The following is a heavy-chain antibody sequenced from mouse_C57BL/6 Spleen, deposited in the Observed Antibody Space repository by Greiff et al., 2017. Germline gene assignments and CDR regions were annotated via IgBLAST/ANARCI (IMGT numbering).Heavy chain of an antibody. CDR2: IDPSDSYT. CDR1: GYTFTSYW. Sequence: VHLQQPGAELVKPGASVKLSCKASGYTFTSYWMQWVKQRPGQGLEWIGEIDPSDSYTNYTQKFKGKATLTVDTSSSTAYMQLSSLTSEDSAVSYCARGPTFDYWGQGTTLTVSS. J-gene: IGHJ2*01. V-gene: IGHV1-50*01. CDR3: ARGPTFDY.